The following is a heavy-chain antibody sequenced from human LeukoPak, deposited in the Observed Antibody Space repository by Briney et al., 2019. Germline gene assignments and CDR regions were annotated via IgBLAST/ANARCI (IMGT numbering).Heavy chain of an antibody. CDR2: ISSSSSTI. V-gene: IGHV3-48*01. Sequence: PGGSLRLSCAASGFTFSSYNMNWVRLAPGKGLEWVSYISSSSSTIYYTDSVKGRFTISRDNAKNSLYLQMNSLRAEDTAVYYCARNPIDYWGQGTLVTVSS. CDR3: ARNPIDY. CDR1: GFTFSSYN. J-gene: IGHJ4*02.